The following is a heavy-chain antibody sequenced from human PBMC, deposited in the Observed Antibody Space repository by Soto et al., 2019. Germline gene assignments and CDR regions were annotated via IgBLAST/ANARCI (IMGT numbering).Heavy chain of an antibody. V-gene: IGHV1-69*13. J-gene: IGHJ6*02. D-gene: IGHD3-3*01. CDR3: ARERGSSSYRIQNDSCYGVDV. CDR1: GGTFSTYA. CDR2: SIPIFGTP. Sequence: GALMKVSCKDSGGTFSTYAISWVRQAPGQGLESTGGSIPIFGTPNYAQKSQRRLTVLADESTSTDSLDLISLTAADAAVYYWARERGSSSYRIQNDSCYGVDVGGQGTTVTVSS.